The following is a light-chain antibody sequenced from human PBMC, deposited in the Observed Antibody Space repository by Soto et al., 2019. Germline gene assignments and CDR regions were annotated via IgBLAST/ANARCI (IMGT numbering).Light chain of an antibody. CDR3: QQSFTSPTT. CDR1: QSITKY. J-gene: IGKJ2*01. CDR2: TTS. V-gene: IGKV1-39*01. Sequence: DIHMTQSPSSLSASVGDRVTITCRASQSITKYLNWYQQRPGRAPKLLLSTTSTLLSGVPSRFTGSGSGTHFTLTISSLQPEDFATYYCQQSFTSPTTFGQGTKLEIK.